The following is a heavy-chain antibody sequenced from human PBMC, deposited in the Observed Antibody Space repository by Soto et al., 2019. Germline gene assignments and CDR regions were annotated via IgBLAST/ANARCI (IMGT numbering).Heavy chain of an antibody. D-gene: IGHD4-4*01. Sequence: QVQLVQSGAEVKKPGSSVTVSCKASGGTFSSYAISWVRQAPGQGLEWMGRIIPFIGTANYPQKFQGRVTITAAESTSTAYMELTSLRSEDTAVYYCARVVMTTVPASNYYGMDAWGQGTTVTVSS. CDR2: IIPFIGTA. CDR1: GGTFSSYA. V-gene: IGHV1-69*18. CDR3: ARVVMTTVPASNYYGMDA. J-gene: IGHJ6*02.